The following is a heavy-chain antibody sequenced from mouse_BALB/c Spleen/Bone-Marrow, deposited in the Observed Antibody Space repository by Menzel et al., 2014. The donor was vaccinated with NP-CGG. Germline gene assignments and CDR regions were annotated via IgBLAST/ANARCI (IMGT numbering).Heavy chain of an antibody. V-gene: IGHV1S29*02. CDR1: GHTFTDYN. CDR3: TRREYGNYGYAMDY. Sequence: VHVKQSGPELVKPGASVKISCKASGHTFTDYNMHWVKQSHGKSLEWIGYIYPYNGGTGYNQKFKSKATLAVDNSSSTAYMGLRSLTSEDSAVYYCTRREYGNYGYAMDYWGQGTSVTVSS. CDR2: IYPYNGGT. D-gene: IGHD2-10*02. J-gene: IGHJ4*01.